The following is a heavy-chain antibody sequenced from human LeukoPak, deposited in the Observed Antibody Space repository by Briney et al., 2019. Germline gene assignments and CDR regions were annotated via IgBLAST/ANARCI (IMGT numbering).Heavy chain of an antibody. V-gene: IGHV1-69*06. CDR1: GDTFSNYA. J-gene: IGHJ6*03. CDR3: ATHSPEWRYSGYYNYYYIDV. D-gene: IGHD5-12*01. Sequence: PVKVSCKASGDTFSNYAISWVRQAPGQGLEWMGGIIPIFGTAKYAQKFQGRVAMTEDTSTDTAYMELSSLRSEDTAVYYCATHSPEWRYSGYYNYYYIDVWGKGTTVTVSS. CDR2: IIPIFGTA.